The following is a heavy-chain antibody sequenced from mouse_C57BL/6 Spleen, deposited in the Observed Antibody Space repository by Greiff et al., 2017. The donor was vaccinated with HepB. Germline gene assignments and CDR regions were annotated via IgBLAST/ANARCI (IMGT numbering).Heavy chain of an antibody. V-gene: IGHV1-9*01. J-gene: IGHJ1*03. Sequence: VQLQQSGAELMKPGASVKLSCKATGYTFTGYWIEWVKQRPGHGLEWIGEILPGSGSTNYNEKFKGKATFTADTSSNTAYMQLSSLTTEDSAIYYGARELRDYYGSYWYFDVWGTGTTVTVSS. CDR1: GYTFTGYW. D-gene: IGHD1-1*01. CDR3: ARELRDYYGSYWYFDV. CDR2: ILPGSGST.